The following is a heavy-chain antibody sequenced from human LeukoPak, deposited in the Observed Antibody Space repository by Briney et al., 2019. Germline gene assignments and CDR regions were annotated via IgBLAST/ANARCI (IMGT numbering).Heavy chain of an antibody. CDR3: ARGGTTIDY. CDR2: ISCSVVTI. CDR1: GFTFHIFE. J-gene: IGHJ4*02. D-gene: IGHD4-17*01. Sequence: PGGSLRLSCAASGFTFHIFEMNWVRQAPGKGLEWLSYISCSVVTIYYADSVKGRFTISRDKAKNSLYLQMNSLRAEDTAVYYCARGGTTIDYWGQGTLVTVSS. V-gene: IGHV3-48*03.